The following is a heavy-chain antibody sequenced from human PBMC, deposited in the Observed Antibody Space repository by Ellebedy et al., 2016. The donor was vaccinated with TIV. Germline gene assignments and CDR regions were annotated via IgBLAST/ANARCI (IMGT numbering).Heavy chain of an antibody. CDR3: ARDEARDFWSGYWAENGHTYYGMDV. CDR2: ISSSSSTI. CDR1: GFTFSSYN. Sequence: PGGSLRLSCAASGFTFSSYNMNWVRQAPGKGLEWVSYISSSSSTIYYADSVKGRFTISRDNAKNSLYLQMNSLRDEDTAVYYCARDEARDFWSGYWAENGHTYYGMDVWGQGTTVTVSS. J-gene: IGHJ6*02. D-gene: IGHD3-3*01. V-gene: IGHV3-48*02.